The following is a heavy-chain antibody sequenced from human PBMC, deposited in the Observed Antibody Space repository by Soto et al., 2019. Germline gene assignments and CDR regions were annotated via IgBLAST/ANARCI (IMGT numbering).Heavy chain of an antibody. CDR1: GYSFTSYW. Sequence: GESLKISCKGSGYSFTSYWIAWVRQMPGEGLEWMGIIYLGDSDTRYSPSFQGQVTISADKSINTVDLQWSSLKASDAATYYCARLGFDYDFLSGYYNVHHYYGIDVWGQGTTVTVSS. V-gene: IGHV5-51*01. J-gene: IGHJ6*02. CDR3: ARLGFDYDFLSGYYNVHHYYGIDV. D-gene: IGHD3-3*01. CDR2: IYLGDSDT.